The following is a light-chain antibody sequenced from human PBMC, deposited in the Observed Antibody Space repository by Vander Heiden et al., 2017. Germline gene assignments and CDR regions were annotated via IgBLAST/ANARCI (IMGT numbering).Light chain of an antibody. CDR1: HDISNY. J-gene: IGKJ4*01. CDR3: QQDDNLPLT. V-gene: IGKV1-33*01. CDR2: DAS. Sequence: DIQMTQSPSSLSASVGDRVTITCQASHDISNYLNWYQQKPGKAPKLLINDASNLETGVPSRFTGSGSGTDFTFTISSLQPEDIATYYCQQDDNLPLTFGGGTKVEIK.